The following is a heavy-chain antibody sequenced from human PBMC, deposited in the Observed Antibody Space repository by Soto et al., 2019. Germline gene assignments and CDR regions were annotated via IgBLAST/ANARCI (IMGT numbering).Heavy chain of an antibody. CDR3: ASLGYCSGGSCPYYYYYGMDV. Sequence: SETLSLTCTVSGGSISISSYYWGWIRQPPGKGLEWIGSIYYSGSTYYNPSLKSRVTISVDTSKNQFSLKLSSVTAADTAVYYCASLGYCSGGSCPYYYYYGMDVWGQGTTVTVSS. D-gene: IGHD2-15*01. V-gene: IGHV4-39*01. CDR1: GGSISISSYY. CDR2: IYYSGST. J-gene: IGHJ6*02.